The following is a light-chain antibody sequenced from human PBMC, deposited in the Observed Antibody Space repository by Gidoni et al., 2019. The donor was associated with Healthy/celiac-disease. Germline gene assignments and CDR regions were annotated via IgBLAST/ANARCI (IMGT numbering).Light chain of an antibody. CDR3: QQSYSTPRT. CDR2: AAS. Sequence: QLTQSPSSLSASVGDRVPITCRASQSISSYLNWYQQKPGKAPKLLIYAASSLQSGVPSRFSGSGSGTDFTLTISSLQPEDFATYYCQQSYSTPRTFGQXTKVEIK. J-gene: IGKJ1*01. V-gene: IGKV1-39*01. CDR1: QSISSY.